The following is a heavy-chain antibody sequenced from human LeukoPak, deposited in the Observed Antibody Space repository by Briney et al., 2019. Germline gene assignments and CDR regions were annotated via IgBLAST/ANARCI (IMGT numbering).Heavy chain of an antibody. Sequence: PSETLSLTCTVSGGSISSSTHYWGWIRQSPGTGLEWIGSMYNSGSISYNPSLRSRVTITVDTSKNQFSLNFNSVTAADTALYFCARNETSGYFDIWGQGTMVTVSS. CDR3: ARNETSGYFDI. D-gene: IGHD3-22*01. V-gene: IGHV4-39*01. CDR1: GGSISSSTHY. CDR2: MYNSGSI. J-gene: IGHJ3*02.